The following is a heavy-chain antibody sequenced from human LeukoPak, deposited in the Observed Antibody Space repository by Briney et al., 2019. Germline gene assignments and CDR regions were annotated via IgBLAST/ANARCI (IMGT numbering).Heavy chain of an antibody. CDR1: GFTFSSYG. CDR3: AKDHCGGSCLDY. D-gene: IGHD2-15*01. CDR2: TSYDGSNK. V-gene: IGHV3-30*18. Sequence: GGSLRLSCAASGFTFSSYGMHWVRQAPGKGLEWVAVTSYDGSNKYYADSVKGRFTISRDNSKNTLYLQMNSLRAEDTAVYYCAKDHCGGSCLDYWGQGTLVTVSS. J-gene: IGHJ4*02.